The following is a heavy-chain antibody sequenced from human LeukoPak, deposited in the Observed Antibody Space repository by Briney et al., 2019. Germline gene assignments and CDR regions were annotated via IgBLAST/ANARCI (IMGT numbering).Heavy chain of an antibody. CDR2: VLADADGGKT. CDR3: VKDLNYGDERWEFDP. CDR1: GFTLSSIA. J-gene: IGHJ5*02. V-gene: IGHV3-23*01. Sequence: GGSLRLSCAASGFTLSSIAMGWVRQAPGKGLEWVSGVLADADGGKTYYADSVKGRYTISRDSSKNTLYLQMNSLRADDTAVYYCVKDLNYGDERWEFDPWGQGTLVTVSS. D-gene: IGHD5-24*01.